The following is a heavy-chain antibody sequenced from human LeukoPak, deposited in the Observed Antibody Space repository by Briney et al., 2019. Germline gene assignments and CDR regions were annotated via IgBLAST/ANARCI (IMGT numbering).Heavy chain of an antibody. J-gene: IGHJ4*02. D-gene: IGHD4-17*01. Sequence: SETPSLTCTVSGGSISSYYWSWIRQPPGKGLEWIGYIYYSGSTNYNPSLKSRVTIPVDTSKNQFSLKLSSVTAADTAVYYCARDSGGDYDYWGQGTLVTVSS. CDR3: ARDSGGDYDY. V-gene: IGHV4-59*01. CDR1: GGSISSYY. CDR2: IYYSGST.